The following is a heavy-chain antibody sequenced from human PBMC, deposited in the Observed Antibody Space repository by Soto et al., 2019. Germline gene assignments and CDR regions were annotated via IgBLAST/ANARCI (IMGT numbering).Heavy chain of an antibody. J-gene: IGHJ4*02. V-gene: IGHV3-23*01. CDR3: AKPIENYDILTGYYTGWGPFDY. CDR2: ISGSGGST. D-gene: IGHD3-9*01. CDR1: GFTFSSYA. Sequence: GGSLRLSCAAAGFTFSSYAMSWVRPAPGKGLEWVSAISGSGGSTYYADSVKGRFTISRDNSKNTLYLQMNSLRAEDTAVYYCAKPIENYDILTGYYTGWGPFDYWGQGTLVTVSS.